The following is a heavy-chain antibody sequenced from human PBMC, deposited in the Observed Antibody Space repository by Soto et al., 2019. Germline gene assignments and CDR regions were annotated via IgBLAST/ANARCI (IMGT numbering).Heavy chain of an antibody. V-gene: IGHV2-5*02. D-gene: IGHD3-22*01. J-gene: IGHJ4*02. CDR2: VFWDNDK. CDR1: GFSLSTSGVG. CDR3: TRLFYYDSSGYLRPFDY. Sequence: SGPTLVNPTETLTLTCTFSGFSLSTSGVGVGWIRQPPGKALEWLALVFWDNDKRYNASLKSRLTITKDASKNQVVLTMTNVDPVDTATYYCTRLFYYDSSGYLRPFDYWGQGTLVTVSS.